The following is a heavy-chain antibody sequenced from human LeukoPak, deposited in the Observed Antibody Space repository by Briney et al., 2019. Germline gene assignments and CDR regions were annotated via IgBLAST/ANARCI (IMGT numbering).Heavy chain of an antibody. Sequence: PSETLSLTCTVSGGSISSHYWSWIRQPPGKGLEWIGYMFYSGTSHYNPSFESRVTISVDTSKNQVSLRLSSVTAADTAVYYCARRHYSGSYFDYWGQGTLVTVSS. D-gene: IGHD1-26*01. CDR2: MFYSGTS. CDR1: GGSISSHY. V-gene: IGHV4-59*08. J-gene: IGHJ4*02. CDR3: ARRHYSGSYFDY.